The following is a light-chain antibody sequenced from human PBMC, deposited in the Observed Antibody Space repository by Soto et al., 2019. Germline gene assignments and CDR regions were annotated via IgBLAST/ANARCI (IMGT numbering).Light chain of an antibody. CDR2: GAS. CDR3: QQYCSSPVYT. Sequence: EIVLTQSPGTLSLSPGERATLSCRASQSASSNYLAWYQQKPGQAPRLLIYGASTRATGIPDRFSGSGSGTDFTLSISRLEPEDFAVYYCQQYCSSPVYTFGQGTKLEIK. V-gene: IGKV3-20*01. J-gene: IGKJ2*01. CDR1: QSASSNY.